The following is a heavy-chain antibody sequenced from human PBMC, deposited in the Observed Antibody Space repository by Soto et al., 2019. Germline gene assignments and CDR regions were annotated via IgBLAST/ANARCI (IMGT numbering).Heavy chain of an antibody. D-gene: IGHD6-13*01. V-gene: IGHV4-34*01. CDR1: GGSFSGYY. CDR2: INHSGST. J-gene: IGHJ4*02. Sequence: QVQLQQWGAGLLKPSETLSLTCAVYGGSFSGYYWSWIRKPPGKGLEWIGEINHSGSTNYNPSLKGRVTISVDTSENQFSLKLSSVTAADTAVYYCARPAIPAAVSAFDYWGQGTLVTVSS. CDR3: ARPAIPAAVSAFDY.